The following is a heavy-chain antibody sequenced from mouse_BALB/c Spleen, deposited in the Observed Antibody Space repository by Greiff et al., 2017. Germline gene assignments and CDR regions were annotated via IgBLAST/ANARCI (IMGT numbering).Heavy chain of an antibody. CDR1: GYAFTNYL. Sequence: QVQLKQSGAELVRPGTSVKVSCKASGYAFTNYLIEWVKQRPGQGLEWIGVINPGSGGTNYNEKFKGKATLTADKSSSTAYMQLSSLTSDDSAVYFCASSDYYGSSYDYFDYWGHGTTLTVSS. V-gene: IGHV1-54*01. CDR2: INPGSGGT. D-gene: IGHD1-1*01. J-gene: IGHJ2*01. CDR3: ASSDYYGSSYDYFDY.